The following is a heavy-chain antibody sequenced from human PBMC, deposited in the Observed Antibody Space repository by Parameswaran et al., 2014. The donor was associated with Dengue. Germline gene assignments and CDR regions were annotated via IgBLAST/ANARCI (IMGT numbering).Heavy chain of an antibody. J-gene: IGHJ4*02. CDR2: ISAYNGNT. D-gene: IGHD4-23*01. CDR3: ARDRGYGGTFDY. V-gene: IGHV1-18*01. Sequence: SWVRQAPGQGLEWMGWISAYNGNTNYAQKLQGRVTMTTDTSTSTAYMELRSLRSDDTAVYYCARDRGYGGTFDYWGQGTLVTVSS.